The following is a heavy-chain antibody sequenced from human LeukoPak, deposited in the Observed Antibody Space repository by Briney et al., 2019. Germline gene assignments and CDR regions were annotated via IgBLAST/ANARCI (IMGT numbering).Heavy chain of an antibody. Sequence: QSGGPLRLSCAASGFTFSNYWMHWVRQAPGKGLVWVSRINSDGSSTSYADSVKGRFTISRDNAKNTLYLQMNSLRAEDTAIYYCARDYCSSTSCYLAGVDYWGQGTLVTVSS. CDR3: ARDYCSSTSCYLAGVDY. V-gene: IGHV3-74*01. J-gene: IGHJ4*02. CDR2: INSDGSST. CDR1: GFTFSNYW. D-gene: IGHD2-2*01.